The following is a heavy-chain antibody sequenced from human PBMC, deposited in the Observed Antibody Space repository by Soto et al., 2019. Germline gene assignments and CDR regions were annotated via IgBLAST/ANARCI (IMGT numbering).Heavy chain of an antibody. CDR1: GFTFNSYA. D-gene: IGHD3-22*01. J-gene: IGHJ4*02. V-gene: IGHV3-23*01. Sequence: GGSLRLSCAASGFTFNSYAMSWVRQAPGKGLEWVSAISGSGPTTYYADSVKGRFTISRDNSKNTLNLQMHSLRAEDTAVYYCAKDKGITMIAVVTSFDYWGQGALVTVSS. CDR2: ISGSGPTT. CDR3: AKDKGITMIAVVTSFDY.